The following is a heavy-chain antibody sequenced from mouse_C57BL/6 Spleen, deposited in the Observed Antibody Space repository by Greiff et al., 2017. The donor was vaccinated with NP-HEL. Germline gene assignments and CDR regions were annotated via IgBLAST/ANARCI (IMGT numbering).Heavy chain of an antibody. V-gene: IGHV5-16*01. CDR2: INYDGSST. CDR1: GFTFSDYY. J-gene: IGHJ2*01. D-gene: IGHD1-1*01. Sequence: EVQVVESEGGLVQPGSSMKLSCTASGFTFSDYYMAWVRQVPEKGLEWVANINYDGSSTYYLDSLKSRFIISRDNAKNILYLQMSSLKSEDTATYYCARESDYYGSSYVSYYFDYWGQGTTLTVSS. CDR3: ARESDYYGSSYVSYYFDY.